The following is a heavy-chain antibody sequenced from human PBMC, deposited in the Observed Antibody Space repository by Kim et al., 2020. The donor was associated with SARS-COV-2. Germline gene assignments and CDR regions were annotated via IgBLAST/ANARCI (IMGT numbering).Heavy chain of an antibody. V-gene: IGHV3-74*01. CDR1: GFTFSRRW. D-gene: IGHD3-9*01. Sequence: GGSLRLSCSTSGFTFSRRWMHWVRQAPGKGLEWVSTINPDGSIKKYTDSMKGRITISRDNADNTMYLQVSSLRAEDTAMYHCTKDISRAFDIWGQGTLVTVPS. CDR2: INPDGSIK. CDR3: TKDISRAFDI. J-gene: IGHJ3*02.